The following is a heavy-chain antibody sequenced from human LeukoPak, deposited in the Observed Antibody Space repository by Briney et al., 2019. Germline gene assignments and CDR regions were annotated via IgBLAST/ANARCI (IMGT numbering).Heavy chain of an antibody. J-gene: IGHJ4*02. CDR2: ISGTGSST. CDR3: AKASVAIPQYCNS. Sequence: GGSLRLSCAASGFTFSSYWMSWVRQAPGKGLEWVSTISGTGSSTYYADSAKGRFTISRDNSKDTLFLQLNSLTAADTAMYFCAKASVAIPQYCNSWGQGTLVTVSS. D-gene: IGHD2-2*02. V-gene: IGHV3-23*01. CDR1: GFTFSSYW.